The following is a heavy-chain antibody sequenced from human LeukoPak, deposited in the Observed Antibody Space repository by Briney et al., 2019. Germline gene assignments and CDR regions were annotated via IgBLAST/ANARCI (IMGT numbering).Heavy chain of an antibody. CDR1: GGSISSGDYY. D-gene: IGHD3-22*01. CDR3: ARPYYYDSRIDP. CDR2: FYYSGST. V-gene: IGHV4-30-4*01. J-gene: IGHJ5*02. Sequence: PSETLSLTCTVSGGSISSGDYYWSWIRQPPGKGLECIGYFYYSGSTYYNPSLKSRVTISIDTSKNQFSLKLSSVTAADTAVYYCARPYYYDSRIDPWGQGTLVTVSS.